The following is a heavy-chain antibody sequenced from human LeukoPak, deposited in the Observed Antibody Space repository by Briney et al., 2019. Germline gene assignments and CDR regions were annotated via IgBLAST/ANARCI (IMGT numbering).Heavy chain of an antibody. CDR3: AGDIVVVPAATREYNWFDH. CDR2: INHSGST. Sequence: SETLSLTCAVYGGSFVGYYCSWIRQPPGKWLEWIGEINHSGSTNYNPSLKSRVTLSVDTSKNQFSLKLSSVTAADTAVYYCAGDIVVVPAATREYNWFDHWGQGTLVTVSS. CDR1: GGSFVGYY. V-gene: IGHV4-34*01. D-gene: IGHD2-2*01. J-gene: IGHJ5*02.